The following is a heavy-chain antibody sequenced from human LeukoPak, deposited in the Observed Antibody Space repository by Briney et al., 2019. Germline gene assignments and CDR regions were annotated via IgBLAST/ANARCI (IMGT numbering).Heavy chain of an antibody. D-gene: IGHD4-23*01. Sequence: GGSLRLSCTVSGFTVSTTLMDWVRQAPGKGLEWVSWISPTSSYMYYADSVKGRFTISRDNAKNSLYLQMNSLRAENTALYYCVRDADGGNSWFDTWGQGTLVTVSS. V-gene: IGHV3-21*04. J-gene: IGHJ5*02. CDR3: VRDADGGNSWFDT. CDR1: GFTVSTTL. CDR2: ISPTSSYM.